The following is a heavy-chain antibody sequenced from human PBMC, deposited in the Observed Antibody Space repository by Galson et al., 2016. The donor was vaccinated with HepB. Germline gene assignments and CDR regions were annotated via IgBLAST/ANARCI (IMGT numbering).Heavy chain of an antibody. V-gene: IGHV3-23*01. Sequence: SLRLSCAASGFSFSSYAMSWVRQAPGKGLEWVSGITGGGTTYYADSVKGRFTISRDNSKNILYLQMKSLRDEDTAVYYCAKRPYSYGWHYGMDVWGQGTTVTVSS. J-gene: IGHJ6*02. CDR2: ITGGGTT. CDR1: GFSFSSYA. D-gene: IGHD5-18*01. CDR3: AKRPYSYGWHYGMDV.